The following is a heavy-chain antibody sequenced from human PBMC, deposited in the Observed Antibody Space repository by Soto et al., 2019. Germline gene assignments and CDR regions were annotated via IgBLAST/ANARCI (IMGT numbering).Heavy chain of an antibody. J-gene: IGHJ4*02. CDR3: VRDPSGSGWAFDY. CDR1: GFTYSRDG. CDR2: IWYDGSKK. V-gene: IGHV3-33*01. D-gene: IGHD6-19*01. Sequence: QVQLVESGGGVVQPGRSLRLSCVASGFTYSRDGMHWVRQAPGKGLEWVAMIWYDGSKKYYTDFVKGRFTISRDNSRNTLDLQMNSLRAEDTAVYYCVRDPSGSGWAFDYWGQGTLVTVSS.